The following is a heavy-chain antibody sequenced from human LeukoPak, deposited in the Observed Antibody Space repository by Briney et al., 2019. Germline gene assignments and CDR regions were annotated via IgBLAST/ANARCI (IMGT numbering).Heavy chain of an antibody. CDR2: IYHSGST. Sequence: SETLSLTCTVSGGSISSGGYYWSWIRQPPGKGLEWIGYIYHSGSTYYNPSLKSRVTISVDKSKNQFSLKLSSVTAADTAVYYCARETQGLGGWFDPWGQGTLVTVSS. CDR3: ARETQGLGGWFDP. J-gene: IGHJ5*02. CDR1: GGSISSGGYY. D-gene: IGHD6-19*01. V-gene: IGHV4-30-2*01.